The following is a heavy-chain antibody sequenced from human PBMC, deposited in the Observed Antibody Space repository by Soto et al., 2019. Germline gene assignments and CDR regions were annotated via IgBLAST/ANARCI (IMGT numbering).Heavy chain of an antibody. CDR3: AITSGYSGYDSAFDI. V-gene: IGHV3-53*01. D-gene: IGHD5-12*01. CDR2: IYSGVST. Sequence: ECLRLSCAASGSTVSSNHRSWLRQAPGKGLEWVSLIYSGVSTSYADSVKGRFTISRDNSKNTLYLQMNSLRAEDTAVYYCAITSGYSGYDSAFDICGQRTMVTVPS. CDR1: GSTVSSNH. J-gene: IGHJ3*02.